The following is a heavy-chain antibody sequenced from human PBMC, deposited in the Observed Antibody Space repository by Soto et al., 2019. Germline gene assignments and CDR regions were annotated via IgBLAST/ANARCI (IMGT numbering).Heavy chain of an antibody. CDR2: INHSGST. CDR1: GGSFSGYY. V-gene: IGHV4-34*01. D-gene: IGHD4-4*01. CDR3: ARVKGLQFYYYYGMDV. J-gene: IGHJ6*02. Sequence: SETLSLTCAVYGGSFSGYYWSWIRQPPGKGLEWIGEINHSGSTNYNPSLKSRVTISVDTSKNQFSLKLSSVTAADTAVYYCARVKGLQFYYYYGMDVWGQGTTVTVSS.